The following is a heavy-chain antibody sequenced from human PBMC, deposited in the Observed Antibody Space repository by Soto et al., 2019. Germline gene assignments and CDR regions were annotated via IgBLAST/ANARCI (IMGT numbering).Heavy chain of an antibody. J-gene: IGHJ4*02. CDR1: GFTLSSYD. D-gene: IGHD3-16*02. CDR3: VRGGSYLEGSRLGFDY. CDR2: IGTAGDT. Sequence: GGSLRLSCAASGFTLSSYDMHWVRQATGKGLEWVSAIGTAGDTYYPGSMKGRFTISRENAKNSLYLQMNSLRAGDTAVYYCVRGGSYLEGSRLGFDYWGQGTLVTVSS. V-gene: IGHV3-13*01.